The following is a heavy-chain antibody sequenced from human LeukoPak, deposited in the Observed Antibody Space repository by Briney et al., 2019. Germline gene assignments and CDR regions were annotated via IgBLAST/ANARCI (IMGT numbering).Heavy chain of an antibody. V-gene: IGHV1-2*02. D-gene: IGHD6-19*01. CDR1: GYSFTGFY. J-gene: IGHJ6*02. Sequence: ASVKVSCKASGYSFTGFYMHWMRQAPGQGLEWMGWIHPNSGGTKYAQKFQGRVTMTRDTSINTAYMELGSLTSDDTAVYYRATLRDSSAHFYYYGGMDVWGQGTTVAVSS. CDR2: IHPNSGGT. CDR3: ATLRDSSAHFYYYGGMDV.